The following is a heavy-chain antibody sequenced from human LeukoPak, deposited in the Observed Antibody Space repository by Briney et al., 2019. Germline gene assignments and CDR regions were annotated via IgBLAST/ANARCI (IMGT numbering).Heavy chain of an antibody. CDR1: GYTLTELS. J-gene: IGHJ3*02. Sequence: ASVKVSCKVSGYTLTELSMHWVRQAPGKGLEWMGGFDPEDGETIYAQKFQGRVTMTEDTSTDTAYMELSSLGSEDTAVYYCATDSHYYGSGSYFVSAFDIWGQGTMVTASS. CDR3: ATDSHYYGSGSYFVSAFDI. D-gene: IGHD3-10*01. V-gene: IGHV1-24*01. CDR2: FDPEDGET.